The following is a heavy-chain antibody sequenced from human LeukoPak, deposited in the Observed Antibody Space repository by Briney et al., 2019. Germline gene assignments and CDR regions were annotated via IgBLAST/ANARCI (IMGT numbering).Heavy chain of an antibody. CDR1: GGSISSSSYY. CDR3: ARHQWGGQQLVSP. CDR2: IYYSGST. V-gene: IGHV4-39*01. J-gene: IGHJ5*02. D-gene: IGHD6-13*01. Sequence: SETLSLTCTVSGGSISSSSYYWGWIRQPPGKGLEWIGSIYYSGSTFYNPSLKSRVTISVDTSKNQFSLKLGSVTAADTAVCYCARHQWGGQQLVSPWGQGTLVTVSS.